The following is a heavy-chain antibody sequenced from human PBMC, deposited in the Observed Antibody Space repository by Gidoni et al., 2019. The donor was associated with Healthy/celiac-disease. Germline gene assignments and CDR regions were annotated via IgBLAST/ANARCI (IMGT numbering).Heavy chain of an antibody. D-gene: IGHD6-13*01. CDR2: ISSSSSTI. Sequence: EVQLVESGGGLVQPGGSLRLSCAASGFTFSSYSMNWVRQAPGKGLEWVSYISSSSSTIYYADAVKGRFTISIDNAKNSLYLQMNSLRAEDTAVYYCARAVSWYGDYFDYWGQGTLVTVSS. CDR1: GFTFSSYS. CDR3: ARAVSWYGDYFDY. V-gene: IGHV3-48*01. J-gene: IGHJ4*02.